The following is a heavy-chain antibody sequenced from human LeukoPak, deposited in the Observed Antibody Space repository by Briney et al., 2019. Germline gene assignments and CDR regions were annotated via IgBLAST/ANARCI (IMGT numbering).Heavy chain of an antibody. CDR2: IILNSVGT. D-gene: IGHD5-24*01. CDR1: GYTFTGYY. CDR3: ARDGYNPVDFDI. Sequence: ASVKVSCKASGYTFTGYYMHWVRQAPAQGLEWMGWIILNSVGTNYPQTFQGRVTITRDRSISTAYMELSRLRSDDTAVYYCARDGYNPVDFDIWGQGTMVTVSS. J-gene: IGHJ3*02. V-gene: IGHV1-2*02.